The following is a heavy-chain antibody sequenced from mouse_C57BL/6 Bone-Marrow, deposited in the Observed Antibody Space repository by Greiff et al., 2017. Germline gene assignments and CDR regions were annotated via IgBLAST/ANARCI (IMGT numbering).Heavy chain of an antibody. CDR3: SHLPGAMDY. V-gene: IGHV1-59*01. CDR2: IDPSDSYT. J-gene: IGHJ4*01. CDR1: GYTFTSYW. Sequence: QVQLQQPGAELVRPGPSVKLSCKASGYTFTSYWMHWVKQRPGQGLEWIGVIDPSDSYTNYNQKFKGKATLTADTSSSTAYMQLSSLTSEDSAVYSCSHLPGAMDYWGQGTSVTVSS.